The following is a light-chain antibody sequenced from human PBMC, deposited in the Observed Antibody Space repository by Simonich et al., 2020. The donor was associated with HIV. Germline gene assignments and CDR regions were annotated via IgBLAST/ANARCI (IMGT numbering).Light chain of an antibody. CDR2: DIS. J-gene: IGLJ2*01. CDR3: SSYTSSSTLVI. CDR1: SSDVGGYNY. V-gene: IGLV2-14*03. Sequence: QSALTQPASVSGSPGQSITISCTGTSSDVGGYNYVSWYRQHPGRAPKFMFYDISNRPSGVSNRFSGSKSGNTASLTISGLQAEDEADYYCSSYTSSSTLVIFGGGTKLTVL.